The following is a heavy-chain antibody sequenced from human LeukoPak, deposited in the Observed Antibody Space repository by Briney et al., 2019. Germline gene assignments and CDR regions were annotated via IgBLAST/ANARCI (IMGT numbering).Heavy chain of an antibody. CDR2: ISSNVGST. CDR3: ARDQRYCSSSSCPWEPFDY. CDR1: GFTFSWYA. V-gene: IGHV3-64*04. Sequence: GGSLRLSCSAAGFTFSWYAMHWVRQAPGKGLEYVSTISSNVGSTYYADSVKGRFTISRDNSKNTLYLQMNSLRAEDTAVYYCARDQRYCSSSSCPWEPFDYWGQGTLVTVSS. D-gene: IGHD2-2*01. J-gene: IGHJ4*02.